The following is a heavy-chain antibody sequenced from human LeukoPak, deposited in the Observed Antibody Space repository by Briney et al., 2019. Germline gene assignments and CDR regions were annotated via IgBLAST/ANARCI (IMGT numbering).Heavy chain of an antibody. CDR1: GYTFTSYY. CDR3: ARGKYSSSWSYYFDY. J-gene: IGHJ4*02. D-gene: IGHD6-13*01. V-gene: IGHV1-46*01. CDR2: INPSGGST. Sequence: ASVKVSCKASGYTFTSYYMHWVRQAPGQGLEWMGIINPSGGSTSYAQKFQGRVTITADESTSTAYMELSSLRSEDTAVYYSARGKYSSSWSYYFDYWGQGTLVTVSS.